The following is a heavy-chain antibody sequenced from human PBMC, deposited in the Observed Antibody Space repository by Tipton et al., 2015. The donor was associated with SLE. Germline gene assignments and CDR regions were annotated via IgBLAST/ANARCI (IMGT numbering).Heavy chain of an antibody. CDR2: IYYSGNT. Sequence: TLSLTCTVSGGSISSGGYYWTWIRQLPGKGLEWIGYIYYSGNTYYNPSLGSRLTISVDTSENHFSLNLSSVTAADTAVYYCARVQAYEGFDPWGQGTLVTVSS. J-gene: IGHJ5*02. D-gene: IGHD3-16*01. CDR1: GGSISSGGYY. V-gene: IGHV4-31*03. CDR3: ARVQAYEGFDP.